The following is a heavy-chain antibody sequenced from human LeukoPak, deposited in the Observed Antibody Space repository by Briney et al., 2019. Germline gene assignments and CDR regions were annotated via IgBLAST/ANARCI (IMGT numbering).Heavy chain of an antibody. D-gene: IGHD3-16*02. V-gene: IGHV1-8*01. J-gene: IGHJ4*02. CDR3: ARVNYDYVWGSYRLDY. Sequence: ASVKVSCKASGYTFTSYDINWVRQATGQGLEWMGWMNPNSGNTGYAQKFQGRVTMTRNTSISTAYMELSSLRSEDTAVYYCARVNYDYVWGSYRLDYWGQGTLVTVSS. CDR1: GYTFTSYD. CDR2: MNPNSGNT.